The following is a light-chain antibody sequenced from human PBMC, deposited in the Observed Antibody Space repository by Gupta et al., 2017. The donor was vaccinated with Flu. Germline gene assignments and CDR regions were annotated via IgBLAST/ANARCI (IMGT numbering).Light chain of an antibody. CDR2: DVT. CDR1: SSDVGRSDY. V-gene: IGLV2-14*01. Sequence: QSALTQPASVSGSPGQSITISCTGTSSDVGRSDYVSWYQQHPDKAPKLIIYDVTNRPSGVSSRFSGSKSGTTAYPTISGLQAEDETDYYCSSYTSGSTFYVFGTGTKVTVL. CDR3: SSYTSGSTFYV. J-gene: IGLJ1*01.